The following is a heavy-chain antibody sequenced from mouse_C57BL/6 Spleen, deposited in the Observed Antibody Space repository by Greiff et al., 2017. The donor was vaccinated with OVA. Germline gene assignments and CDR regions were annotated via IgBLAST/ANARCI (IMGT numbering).Heavy chain of an antibody. CDR3: ARGGMVTTGHDY. CDR1: GYNFTSYW. CDR2: ITPSNGGT. J-gene: IGHJ2*01. Sequence: QVQLQQPGTELVKPGASVKLSCKASGYNFTSYWMHWVKQRPGHGLEWIGNITPSNGGTNYTEKFTSKATLTVDKSSSTAYMQLSSLTSEDSAVYYCARGGMVTTGHDYWGQGTTLTVSS. V-gene: IGHV1-53*01. D-gene: IGHD2-2*01.